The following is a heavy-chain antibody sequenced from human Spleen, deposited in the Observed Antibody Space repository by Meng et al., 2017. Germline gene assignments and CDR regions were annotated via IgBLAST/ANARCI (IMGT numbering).Heavy chain of an antibody. CDR1: WFSLSTDAMR. V-gene: IGHV2-70*04. D-gene: IGHD1-26*01. CDR2: IDGDDDK. J-gene: IGHJ3*02. CDR3: ARTSPCIVGTTTSCAFDI. Sequence: SGPTLVKPTQTLTLTCTLSWFSLSTDAMRVSWIRQAPGKALEWLARIDGDDDKFYSTSLKTRLTISKDTSTNHVILTMTNMDPVDTGTYYCARTSPCIVGTTTSCAFDIWGRGTMVTVSS.